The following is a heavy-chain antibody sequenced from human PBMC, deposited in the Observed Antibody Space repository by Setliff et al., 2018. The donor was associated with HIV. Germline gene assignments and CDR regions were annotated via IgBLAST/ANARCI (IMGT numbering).Heavy chain of an antibody. D-gene: IGHD2-8*01. CDR3: ARDSANGKTANLNYLDV. J-gene: IGHJ6*03. V-gene: IGHV4-31*03. CDR2: IYYTGST. CDR1: GGSISSSGDY. Sequence: SETLSLTCTVSGGSISSSGDYWSWVRQHPGKGLEWIGYIYYTGSTYSNPSLQSRVRISVDTSENQFSLRLSSVTAADTAVYYCARDSANGKTANLNYLDVWGKGTTVTVSS.